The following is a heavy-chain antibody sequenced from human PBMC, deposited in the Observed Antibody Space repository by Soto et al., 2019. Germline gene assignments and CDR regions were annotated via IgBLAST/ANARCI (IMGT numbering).Heavy chain of an antibody. V-gene: IGHV3-23*01. CDR1: WFPFYNYS. D-gene: IGHD5-18*01. CDR2: ISGSGVNT. CDR3: ARDYSSYGPFDY. J-gene: IGHJ4*02. Sequence: PGGSLRLSCATPWFPFYNYSLKWVPPAPGKGLEWVSVISGSGVNTHYADSVKGRFTISRDNSKNTLYLQMNSLRAEDTAVYYCARDYSSYGPFDYWGQGTLVTVSS.